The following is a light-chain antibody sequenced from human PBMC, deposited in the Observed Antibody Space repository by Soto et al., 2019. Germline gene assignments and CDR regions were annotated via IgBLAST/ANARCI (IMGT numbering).Light chain of an antibody. Sequence: DIVLPPSPATLSLSPGQRATLSCTASQRISGYLAWYQQKPGQAPRLLIYDASNRATGIPVRFSGSGSGTDYTLTVSSLEPEDFAVYYCQQRSNLPWTFGQGTKV. CDR2: DAS. J-gene: IGKJ1*01. CDR3: QQRSNLPWT. CDR1: QRISGY. V-gene: IGKV3-11*01.